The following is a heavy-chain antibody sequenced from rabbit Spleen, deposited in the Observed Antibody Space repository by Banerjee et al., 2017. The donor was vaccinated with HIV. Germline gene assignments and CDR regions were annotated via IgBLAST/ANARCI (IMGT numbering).Heavy chain of an antibody. CDR3: ARGSATMTLVITGYYLSL. CDR1: GVSFRGNSY. CDR2: IDSGSSGFT. D-gene: IGHD2-1*01. V-gene: IGHV1S40*01. Sequence: QSLEESGGDLVKPGASLTLTCIASGVSFRGNSYMCWVRQAPGKGLEWIACIDSGSSGFTYFASWANGRFTISKTSSTTVTLQMTSLTAADTATYFCARGSATMTLVITGYYLSLWGPGTLVTVS. J-gene: IGHJ4*01.